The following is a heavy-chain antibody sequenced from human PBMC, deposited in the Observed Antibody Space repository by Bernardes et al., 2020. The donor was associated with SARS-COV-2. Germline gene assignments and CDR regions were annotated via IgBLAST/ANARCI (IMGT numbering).Heavy chain of an antibody. Sequence: SVKVSCKASGGTFSSYAISWVRQAPGQGLEWMGRIIPIFGTANYAQKFQDRVTITADESTNTVYMELSSLRSEDTAVYYCARMSGHCRGASCYPGQYYFDYWGQGTLVTVS. D-gene: IGHD2-15*01. CDR3: ARMSGHCRGASCYPGQYYFDY. CDR1: GGTFSSYA. J-gene: IGHJ4*02. CDR2: IIPIFGTA. V-gene: IGHV1-69*13.